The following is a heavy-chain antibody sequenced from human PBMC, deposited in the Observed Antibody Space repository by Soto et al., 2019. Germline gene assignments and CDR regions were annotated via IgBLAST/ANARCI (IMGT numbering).Heavy chain of an antibody. CDR2: IYNGERT. V-gene: IGHV4-59*01. D-gene: IGHD6-19*01. CDR3: AQTTGWPGFDY. Sequence: QVPLQESGPGLVKPSETMSLTCTASGASISNKYWNWIRQPPGKGLEWIGHIYNGERTNYNPSLKSRVTISVDTSKNQFSLKLGSVTAADTAVYYCAQTTGWPGFDYWGQGILVTVSS. J-gene: IGHJ4*02. CDR1: GASISNKY.